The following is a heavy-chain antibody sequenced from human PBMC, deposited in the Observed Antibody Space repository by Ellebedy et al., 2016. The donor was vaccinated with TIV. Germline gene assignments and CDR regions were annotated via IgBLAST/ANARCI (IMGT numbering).Heavy chain of an antibody. CDR1: GFTFSSYA. J-gene: IGHJ6*02. Sequence: GGSLRLXCAASGFTFSSYAMSWVRQAPGKGLEWVSAISGSGGGTYYADSVKGRFTISRDNSKNTLYLQMNSLRAEDTAVYYCAKDLFERELFSVYYYYGMDVWGQGTTVTVSS. V-gene: IGHV3-23*01. D-gene: IGHD3-10*01. CDR3: AKDLFERELFSVYYYYGMDV. CDR2: ISGSGGGT.